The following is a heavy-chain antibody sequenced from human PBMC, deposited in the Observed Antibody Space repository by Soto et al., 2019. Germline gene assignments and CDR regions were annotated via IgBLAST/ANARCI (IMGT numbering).Heavy chain of an antibody. D-gene: IGHD6-19*01. CDR3: ARGGYSSGWYHGAFDV. J-gene: IGHJ3*01. CDR1: GFSVNANY. CDR2: IYNSGST. V-gene: IGHV3-53*04. Sequence: EVQLEESGGDLVQPGGSLRLSCAASGFSVNANYMTWVRQAPGKGLEWVSIIYNSGSTFYADSVKVRFTISRLTSKNTLFLQMNNLRPEDTAVYYCARGGYSSGWYHGAFDVWGQGTMVTVSS.